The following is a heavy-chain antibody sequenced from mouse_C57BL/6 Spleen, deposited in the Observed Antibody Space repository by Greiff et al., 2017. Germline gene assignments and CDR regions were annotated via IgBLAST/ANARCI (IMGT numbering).Heavy chain of an antibody. CDR1: GFSLTSYG. CDR3: ATMITTRAMDY. J-gene: IGHJ4*01. V-gene: IGHV2-2*01. CDR2: IWSGGST. D-gene: IGHD2-4*01. Sequence: VQRVESGPGLVQPSQSLSITCTVSGFSLTSYGVHWVRQSPGKGLEWLGVIWSGGSTDYNAAFISRLSISKDNSKIQVFFKMNSLQADDTAIYYCATMITTRAMDYWGQGTSVTVSS.